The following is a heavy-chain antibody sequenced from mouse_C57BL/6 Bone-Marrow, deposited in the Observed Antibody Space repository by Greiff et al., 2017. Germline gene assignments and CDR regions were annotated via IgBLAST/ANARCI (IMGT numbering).Heavy chain of an antibody. CDR1: GYPFTSYW. CDR3: AREVSSGYYAMDY. J-gene: IGHJ4*01. D-gene: IGHD3-2*02. CDR2: IDPSDSYT. V-gene: IGHV1-69*01. Sequence: QVQLQQPGAELVMPGASVKLSCKASGYPFTSYWMHWVKQRPGQGLAWIGEIDPSDSYTTYNQKFKGKSTLTVDKSSSTAYMQRSSLTAEDSAVYDCAREVSSGYYAMDYWGQGTSVTGAS.